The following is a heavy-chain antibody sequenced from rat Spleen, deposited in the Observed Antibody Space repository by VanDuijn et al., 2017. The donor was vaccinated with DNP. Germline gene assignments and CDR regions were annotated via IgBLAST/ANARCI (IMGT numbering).Heavy chain of an antibody. CDR2: ISYFGDNT. V-gene: IGHV5S13*01. CDR3: ARRGDGYKYFDE. Sequence: EVRLVESGGGLVQPGRSLKLSCVASGFTFSDYYMAWVRQAPTKGLELVAYISYFGDNTYSGDSVKGRFTISRDNAENAQYLQMDSLRSEDTATYYCARRGDGYKYFDEWGQGVMVTVSS. J-gene: IGHJ2*01. D-gene: IGHD4-1*01. CDR1: GFTFSDYY.